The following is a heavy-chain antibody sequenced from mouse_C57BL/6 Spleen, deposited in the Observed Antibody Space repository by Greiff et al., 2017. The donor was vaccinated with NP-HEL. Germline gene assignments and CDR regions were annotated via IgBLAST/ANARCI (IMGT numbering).Heavy chain of an antibody. J-gene: IGHJ3*01. Sequence: VQLQQSGPGLVQPSQSLSITCTVSGFSLTSYGVHWVRQSPGKGLEWLGVIWSGGSTDYNAAFISRLSISKDNSKSQVFFKMNSLQADDTAIYYCARNSNNWVFAYWGQGTLVTVSA. V-gene: IGHV2-2*01. CDR1: GFSLTSYG. D-gene: IGHD4-1*01. CDR3: ARNSNNWVFAY. CDR2: IWSGGST.